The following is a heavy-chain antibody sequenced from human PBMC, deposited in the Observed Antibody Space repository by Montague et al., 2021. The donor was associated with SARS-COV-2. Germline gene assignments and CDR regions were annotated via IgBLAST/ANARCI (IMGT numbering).Heavy chain of an antibody. CDR1: GFTFSSYA. CDR2: ISGSGGST. V-gene: IGHV3-23*01. CDR3: RVGNYYDSISDY. J-gene: IGHJ4*02. Sequence: CLRLSCAASGFTFSSYAMSWVRQAPGKGLEWVSAISGSGGSTYYADSVKGRFTISRDNSKNTLYLQMNSLRAEDTAVYYCRVGNYYDSISDYWGQGTLVTVSS. D-gene: IGHD3-22*01.